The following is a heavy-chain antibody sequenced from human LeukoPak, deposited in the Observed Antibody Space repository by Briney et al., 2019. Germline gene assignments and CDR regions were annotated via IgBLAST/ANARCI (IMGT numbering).Heavy chain of an antibody. J-gene: IGHJ6*03. CDR2: IRYDGSNK. D-gene: IGHD3-10*01. CDR3: AKDRGVYYYYYMDV. V-gene: IGHV3-30*02. Sequence: PGRSLRLSCAASGFTFSSYGMHWVRQAPGKGLEWVAFIRYDGSNKYYADSVKGRFTISRDNSKNTLYLQMNSLRAEDTAVYYCAKDRGVYYYYYMDVWGKGTTVTVSS. CDR1: GFTFSSYG.